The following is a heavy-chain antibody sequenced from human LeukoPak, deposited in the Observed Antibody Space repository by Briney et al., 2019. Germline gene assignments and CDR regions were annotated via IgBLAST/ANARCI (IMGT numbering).Heavy chain of an antibody. CDR2: IKQDGSEK. J-gene: IGHJ4*02. CDR3: ARAVRYFDWLLSDEGPYYFDY. Sequence: PGGSLRLSCAASGFTFSSYWMSWVRQAPGKGLEWVANIKQDGSEKYYVDSVKGRFTISRDNAKNSLYLQMNSLRAEDTAVYYCARAVRYFDWLLSDEGPYYFDYWGQGTLVTVSS. D-gene: IGHD3-9*01. CDR1: GFTFSSYW. V-gene: IGHV3-7*01.